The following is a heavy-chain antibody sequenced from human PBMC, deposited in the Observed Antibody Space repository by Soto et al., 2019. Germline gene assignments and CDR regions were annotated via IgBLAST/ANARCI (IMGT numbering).Heavy chain of an antibody. Sequence: SETLSLTCTVSGGSISSSSYYWGWIRQPPGKGLEWIGSIYYSGSTYYNPSLKSRVTISVDTSKNQFSLKLSSVTAADTAVYYCASLGYSGSYHGGHFAYRGQRTLVTVSS. CDR2: IYYSGST. V-gene: IGHV4-39*01. CDR1: GGSISSSSYY. J-gene: IGHJ4*02. D-gene: IGHD1-26*01. CDR3: ASLGYSGSYHGGHFAY.